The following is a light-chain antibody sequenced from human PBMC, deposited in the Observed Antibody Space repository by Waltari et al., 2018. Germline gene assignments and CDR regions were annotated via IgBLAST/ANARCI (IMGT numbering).Light chain of an antibody. CDR3: QQYHNWPLT. V-gene: IGKV3-15*01. CDR2: DAS. CDR1: QSVTSN. Sequence: EIVMTQSPATLSVSPGERATLSCRASQSVTSNLAWYQQEPGQAPRLLIYDASTRATDIPARFSGSGSGTEFTLTISSLQSEDFAVYYCQQYHNWPLTFAGGTKVQTK. J-gene: IGKJ4*01.